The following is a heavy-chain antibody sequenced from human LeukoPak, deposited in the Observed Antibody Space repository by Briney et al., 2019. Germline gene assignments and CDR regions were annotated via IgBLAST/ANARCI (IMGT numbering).Heavy chain of an antibody. Sequence: PGGSLRLSCAASGFTFSSYAMSWVRQAPGKGLEWVANIKQDGSEKYYVDSVKGRFTISRDNAKNSLYLQMNSLRAEDTAVYYCARELGDYYDSSGYYYRDGGAFDIWGQGTMVTVSS. J-gene: IGHJ3*02. CDR2: IKQDGSEK. D-gene: IGHD3-22*01. CDR3: ARELGDYYDSSGYYYRDGGAFDI. CDR1: GFTFSSYA. V-gene: IGHV3-7*03.